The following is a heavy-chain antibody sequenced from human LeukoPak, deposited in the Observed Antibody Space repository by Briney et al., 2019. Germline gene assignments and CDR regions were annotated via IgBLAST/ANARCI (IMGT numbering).Heavy chain of an antibody. CDR2: ISYDGSSK. J-gene: IGHJ6*02. V-gene: IGHV3-30*18. CDR3: AKDPRGGHYYYDSSGYYYENYYYGMDV. D-gene: IGHD3-22*01. Sequence: PGGSLRLSCAASGFTFSSYGMHWVRQAPGKGLEWVAVISYDGSSKYYADSVKGRFTISRDNSKNTLYLQMNSLRAEDTAVYYCAKDPRGGHYYYDSSGYYYENYYYGMDVWGQGTTVTVS. CDR1: GFTFSSYG.